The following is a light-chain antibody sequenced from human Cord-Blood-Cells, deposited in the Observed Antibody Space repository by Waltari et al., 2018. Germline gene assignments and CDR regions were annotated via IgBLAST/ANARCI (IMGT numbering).Light chain of an antibody. V-gene: IGLV2-14*01. Sequence: QSALTQPASVSGSPGQSITISCTGTSIDVGGYNYFSWYQQHPGKAPTLMIYDVSKRPSGVSNRFSGSKSGNTASLTISGLQAEDEADYYCSSYTSSSTWVFGGGTKLTVL. J-gene: IGLJ3*02. CDR2: DVS. CDR1: SIDVGGYNY. CDR3: SSYTSSSTWV.